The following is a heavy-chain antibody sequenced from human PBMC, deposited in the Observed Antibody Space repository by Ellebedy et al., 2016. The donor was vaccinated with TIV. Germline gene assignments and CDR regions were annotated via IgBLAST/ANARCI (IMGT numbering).Heavy chain of an antibody. CDR2: IYSGGNT. CDR1: GFTVSSNY. Sequence: GGSLRLSCAASGFTVSSNYMSWVRQAPGKGLEWVSVIYSGGNTYYAGSVKGRFTISRDSSKNTLYLQMNSLRAEDTAVYYCARALVMAGTYYFDYWGQGTLVTVSS. D-gene: IGHD1-1*01. J-gene: IGHJ4*02. V-gene: IGHV3-66*01. CDR3: ARALVMAGTYYFDY.